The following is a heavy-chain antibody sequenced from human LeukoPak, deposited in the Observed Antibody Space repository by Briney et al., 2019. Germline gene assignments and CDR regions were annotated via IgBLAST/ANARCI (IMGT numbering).Heavy chain of an antibody. CDR3: ARDSRIAVAGYYYFDY. D-gene: IGHD6-19*01. V-gene: IGHV4-4*07. CDR1: GGSIGNYY. J-gene: IGHJ4*02. Sequence: PSETLSLTCTVSGGSIGNYYWSWIRQPAGKGLEWIGSIYHSGTSCSNPSLKSRVTISVGTSKNQFSLRLSSVTAADTAVYYCARDSRIAVAGYYYFDYWGQGTLVTVSS. CDR2: IYHSGTS.